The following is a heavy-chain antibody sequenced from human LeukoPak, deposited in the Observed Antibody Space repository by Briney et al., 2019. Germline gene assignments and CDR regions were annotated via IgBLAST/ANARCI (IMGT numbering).Heavy chain of an antibody. CDR2: IYPGDSDT. Sequence: GESLKISCKGSGYNFNNYWIGWVRQMPGKGPEWLWIIYPGDSDTRNSPSFQGQVIISADKSIGTAYLQWSSLKASDTAIYYCARLAKARKDGYNFGFDYWGQGTLVTVSS. CDR1: GYNFNNYW. J-gene: IGHJ4*02. V-gene: IGHV5-51*01. D-gene: IGHD5-24*01. CDR3: ARLAKARKDGYNFGFDY.